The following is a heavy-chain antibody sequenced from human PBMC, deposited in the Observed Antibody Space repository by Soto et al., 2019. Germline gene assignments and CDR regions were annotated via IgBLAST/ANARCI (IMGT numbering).Heavy chain of an antibody. CDR2: IIYSGST. CDR3: ARTRTLATSATYYFDY. D-gene: IGHD2-2*01. J-gene: IGHJ4*02. CDR1: GGSVSSPSYY. Sequence: PSETLSLTCTVSGGSVSSPSYYWSWIRQPPGKRLEWIGFIIYSGSTNYNPSLKSRVTLSVDTSKNQFSLSLNSVTAADTAVYYCARTRTLATSATYYFDYWGQGTPVTVSS. V-gene: IGHV4-61*01.